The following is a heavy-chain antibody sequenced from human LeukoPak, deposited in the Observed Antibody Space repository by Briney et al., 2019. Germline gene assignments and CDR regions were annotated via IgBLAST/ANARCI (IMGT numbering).Heavy chain of an antibody. CDR3: ARSSGYSYYYYMDV. CDR1: GGTFSSYA. CDR2: ITPILGAA. D-gene: IGHD3-22*01. J-gene: IGHJ6*03. Sequence: SVKVSCKASGGTFSSYAISWVRQAPGQGLEWMGGITPILGAANYAPKFQGRVTITTDESTSTAYMELSSLRSEDTAIYNCARSSGYSYYYYMDVWGKGTTVTVSS. V-gene: IGHV1-69*05.